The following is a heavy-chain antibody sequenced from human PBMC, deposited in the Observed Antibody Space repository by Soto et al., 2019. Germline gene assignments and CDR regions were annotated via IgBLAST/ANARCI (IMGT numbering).Heavy chain of an antibody. CDR2: IYPGDSDT. CDR3: ARHAPSRHCSSTSCYFSRYYYYYMDV. D-gene: IGHD2-2*01. V-gene: IGHV5-51*01. Sequence: GESLKISCKGSGYSFTSYWIGWVRQMPGKGLEWMGIIYPGDSDTRYSPSFQGQVTISADKSISTAYLQWSSLKASDTAMYYCARHAPSRHCSSTSCYFSRYYYYYMDVWGKGTTVTVSS. CDR1: GYSFTSYW. J-gene: IGHJ6*03.